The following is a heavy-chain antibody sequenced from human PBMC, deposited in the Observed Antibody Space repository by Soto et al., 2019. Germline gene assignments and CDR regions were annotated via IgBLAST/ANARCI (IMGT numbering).Heavy chain of an antibody. Sequence: SETLSLTCTVSGGSISSYYWIWIRQPPGKGLEWIGYIYYRGSTNYNPSLKSRVTISVDTSKNQFSLKLSSVTAADTAVYYCARRWGRTFDYWGQGTLVTVSS. D-gene: IGHD7-27*01. CDR3: ARRWGRTFDY. CDR2: IYYRGST. J-gene: IGHJ4*02. CDR1: GGSISSYY. V-gene: IGHV4-59*08.